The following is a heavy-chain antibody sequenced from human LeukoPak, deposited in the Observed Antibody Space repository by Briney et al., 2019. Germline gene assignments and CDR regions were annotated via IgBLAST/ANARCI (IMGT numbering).Heavy chain of an antibody. J-gene: IGHJ4*02. CDR1: GFTFDEYS. V-gene: IGHV3-43*01. D-gene: IGHD3-9*01. Sequence: GGSLRLSCAASGFTFDEYSMHWVRQAPGKGLEWVSSISWDGGDTYYADSVKGRFTISRDNSKSSLYLQMNSLSTEDTAFYYCAKDITSGIDYDILTGYYNFDYWGQGTLVTVSS. CDR3: AKDITSGIDYDILTGYYNFDY. CDR2: ISWDGGDT.